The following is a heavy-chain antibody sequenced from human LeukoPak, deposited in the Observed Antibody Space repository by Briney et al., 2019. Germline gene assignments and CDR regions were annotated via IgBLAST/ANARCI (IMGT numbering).Heavy chain of an antibody. J-gene: IGHJ4*02. CDR1: GGSISSRYYY. V-gene: IGHV4-39*07. CDR2: VYYSGST. D-gene: IGHD2-2*01. Sequence: SETLSLTCTVSGGSISSRYYYWGWLRQPPGKGLEWIGSVYYSGSTNYNPSLKSRVTISVDTSKNQFSLKLSSVTAADTAVYYCARVSGLGPAATNFDYWGQGTLVTVSS. CDR3: ARVSGLGPAATNFDY.